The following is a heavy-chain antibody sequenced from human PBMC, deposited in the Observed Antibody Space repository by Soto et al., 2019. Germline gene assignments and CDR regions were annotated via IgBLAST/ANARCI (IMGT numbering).Heavy chain of an antibody. D-gene: IGHD3-9*01. V-gene: IGHV4-39*01. CDR2: IYYSGST. J-gene: IGHJ6*02. CDR1: GRSTSSSSYS. CDR3: ARMAYYDILTGQQYYYYGMDV. Sequence: SEALAVTCTVSGRSTSSSSYSWGWIRQPPGRWLDWIGSIYYSGSTYYNPSIKSRVTISVDTSKNQFSPKLSSVTAADTAVYYCARMAYYDILTGQQYYYYGMDVWGQGTTVT.